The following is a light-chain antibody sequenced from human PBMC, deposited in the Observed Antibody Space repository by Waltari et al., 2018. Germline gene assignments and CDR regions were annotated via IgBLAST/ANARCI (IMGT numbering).Light chain of an antibody. V-gene: IGKV3-20*01. J-gene: IGKJ2*01. CDR3: LQYLSSPHT. Sequence: EIVLTQSPDTLSLSPGDRATLPCRASQSVSSSLAWYQQKPGQAPRRLFYGASNRATGIPDRFSGSGSGTDYTLTISRLEPEDFVVYYCLQYLSSPHTFGQGTKLEIK. CDR1: QSVSSS. CDR2: GAS.